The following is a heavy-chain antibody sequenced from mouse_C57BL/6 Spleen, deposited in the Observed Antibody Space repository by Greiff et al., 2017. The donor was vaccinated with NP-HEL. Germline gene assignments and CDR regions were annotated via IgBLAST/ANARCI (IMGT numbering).Heavy chain of an antibody. D-gene: IGHD2-3*01. CDR1: GYTFTDYE. Sequence: QVQLKESGAELVRPGASVTLSCKASGYTFTDYEMHWVKQTPVHGLEWIGAIDPETGGTAYNQKFKGKAILTADKSSSTAYMELRSLTSEDSAVYYCTRSKVTTKGSWFAYWGQGTLVTVSA. J-gene: IGHJ3*01. CDR2: IDPETGGT. V-gene: IGHV1-15*01. CDR3: TRSKVTTKGSWFAY.